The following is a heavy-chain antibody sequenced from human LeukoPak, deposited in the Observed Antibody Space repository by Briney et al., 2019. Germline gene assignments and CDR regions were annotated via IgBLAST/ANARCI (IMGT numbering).Heavy chain of an antibody. Sequence: PRGSLRLSCAASGFTFSSYAMHWVRQAPGKGLEWVAVISYDGSNKYYADSVKGRFTISRDNSKNTLYLQMNSLRAEDTAVYYCECRDSYRYWGQGTLVTVSS. CDR2: ISYDGSNK. CDR3: ECRDSYRY. V-gene: IGHV3-30-3*01. J-gene: IGHJ4*02. CDR1: GFTFSSYA. D-gene: IGHD2-2*01.